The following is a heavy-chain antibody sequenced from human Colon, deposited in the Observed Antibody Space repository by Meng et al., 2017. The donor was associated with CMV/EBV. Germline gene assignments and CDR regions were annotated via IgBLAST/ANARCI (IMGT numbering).Heavy chain of an antibody. CDR2: INTNTGGT. J-gene: IGHJ3*02. Sequence: ASVKVSCKASGYTFTDYYIHWVQQAPGQGLEWMGWINTNTGGTNYAQKFQGRVNMSRDTSISIVHMELSRLRSDDTALLYCAGGPRALIAALAFDIWGQGTMVTVSS. CDR3: AGGPRALIAALAFDI. D-gene: IGHD6-13*01. V-gene: IGHV1-2*02. CDR1: GYTFTDYY.